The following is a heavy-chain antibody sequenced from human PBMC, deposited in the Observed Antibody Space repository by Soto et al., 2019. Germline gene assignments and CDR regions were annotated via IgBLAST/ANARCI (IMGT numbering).Heavy chain of an antibody. Sequence: TSVEVSCKSCGYSFTSYGIHWVRQAPGQRLEWMGWINAANGDTKYSPKFQGRVTITRDTSASTAYMELSSLRSEDTAVYYCVRRHVSATGIDWFDPWGQGTPVTVS. CDR1: GYSFTSYG. CDR2: INAANGDT. V-gene: IGHV1-3*01. D-gene: IGHD6-13*01. CDR3: VRRHVSATGIDWFDP. J-gene: IGHJ5*02.